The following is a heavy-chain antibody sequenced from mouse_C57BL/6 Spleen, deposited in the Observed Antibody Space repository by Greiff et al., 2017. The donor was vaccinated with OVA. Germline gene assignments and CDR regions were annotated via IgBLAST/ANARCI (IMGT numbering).Heavy chain of an antibody. J-gene: IGHJ4*01. Sequence: VQLQQPGAELVMPGASVKLSCKASGYTFTSYWMHWVKQRPGQGLEWIGEIDPSDSYTNYNQKFKGKSTLTADKSSSTAYMQLSSLTSEDSAVYYCARSYNTTVVAHYAMDYWGQGTSVTVSS. V-gene: IGHV1-69*01. CDR3: ARSYNTTVVAHYAMDY. D-gene: IGHD1-1*01. CDR1: GYTFTSYW. CDR2: IDPSDSYT.